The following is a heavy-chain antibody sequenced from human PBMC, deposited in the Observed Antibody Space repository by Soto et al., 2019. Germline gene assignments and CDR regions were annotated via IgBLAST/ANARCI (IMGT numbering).Heavy chain of an antibody. V-gene: IGHV3-21*02. Sequence: EVQLVESGGGLVKPGGSLRLSCAASGFTFSSYSMNWIRQGPGKGLEWVSSIASTSDYIFYADSVRGRFTISRDNAKNSLYLQMNSLRAEDTAVYYCTNSVPAHPCDFWGQGTMVSVSS. CDR3: TNSVPAHPCDF. D-gene: IGHD2-2*01. CDR2: IASTSDYI. CDR1: GFTFSSYS. J-gene: IGHJ3*01.